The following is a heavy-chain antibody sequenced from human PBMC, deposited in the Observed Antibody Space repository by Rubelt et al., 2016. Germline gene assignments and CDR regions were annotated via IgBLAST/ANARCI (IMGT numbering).Heavy chain of an antibody. V-gene: IGHV1-24*01. Sequence: QVQLVQSGAEVKKPGASVKVSCKVSGYTLTELSMHWVRQAPGKGLEWMGGFDPEDGETIYAQKFQCRVTRTEDTSTDTAYMERSSLRSEDTAVYYCATGIVVVPAHVPSRDYWGQGTLVTVSS. CDR3: ATGIVVVPAHVPSRDY. CDR1: GYTLTELS. D-gene: IGHD2-2*01. CDR2: FDPEDGET. J-gene: IGHJ4*02.